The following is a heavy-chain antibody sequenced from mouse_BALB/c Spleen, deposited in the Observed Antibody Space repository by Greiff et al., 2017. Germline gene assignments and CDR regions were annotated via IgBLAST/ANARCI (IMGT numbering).Heavy chain of an antibody. CDR2: IDPANGNT. CDR1: GFNIKDTY. CDR3: ASYYGNYGYFDY. D-gene: IGHD2-1*01. J-gene: IGHJ2*01. Sequence: EVQLQQSGAELVKPGASVKLSCTASGFNIKDTYMHWVKQRPEQGLEWIGRIDPANGNTKYDPKFQGKATITADTSSNTAYLQLSSLTSEDTAVYYCASYYGNYGYFDYWGLGTTLTVSS. V-gene: IGHV14-3*02.